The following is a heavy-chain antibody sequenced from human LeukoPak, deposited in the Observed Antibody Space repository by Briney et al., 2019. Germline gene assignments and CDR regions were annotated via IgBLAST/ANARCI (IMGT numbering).Heavy chain of an antibody. CDR2: INSDGSST. CDR3: ARDGTSSTWVAYNWFDI. CDR1: GFTFSSNW. V-gene: IGHV3-74*01. D-gene: IGHD6-13*01. J-gene: IGHJ5*02. Sequence: PGGSLKLSCAASGFTFSSNWMHWVRQAPGKGLVWVSRINSDGSSTSYADSVKGRFTISRDNAKNTLYLQMNSLRAEDTAVYYCARDGTSSTWVAYNWFDIWGQGTLVTVSS.